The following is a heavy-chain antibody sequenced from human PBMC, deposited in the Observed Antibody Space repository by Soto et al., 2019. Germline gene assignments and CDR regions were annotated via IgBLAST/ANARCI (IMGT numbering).Heavy chain of an antibody. CDR2: ISYSGNT. CDR3: ARRAGPGDAFDI. CDR1: GGSVSSGFYF. J-gene: IGHJ3*02. Sequence: QLQLRESGPGLVKPSETLSLTCTVSGGSVSSGFYFWGWIRQPPGKGLEWIGTISYSGNTYYNPSLKSRVPISVDTSKNHFSLRLSSVTAADTAVYYCARRAGPGDAFDIWGQGTMVTVYS. V-gene: IGHV4-39*02.